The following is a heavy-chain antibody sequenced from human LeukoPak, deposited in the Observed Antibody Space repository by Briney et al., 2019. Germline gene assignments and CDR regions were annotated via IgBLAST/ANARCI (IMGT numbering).Heavy chain of an antibody. J-gene: IGHJ4*02. D-gene: IGHD5-12*01. CDR2: ISGSGGST. CDR1: GFTFSSYA. Sequence: GGSLRLSCAASGFTFSSYAMSWVRQAPGKGLEWVSAISGSGGSTYHADSAKGRFTISRDNAKNSLYLQMNSLRAEDTAVYYCARVEGNIVTTTEGYFDYWGQGTLVTVSS. CDR3: ARVEGNIVTTTEGYFDY. V-gene: IGHV3-23*01.